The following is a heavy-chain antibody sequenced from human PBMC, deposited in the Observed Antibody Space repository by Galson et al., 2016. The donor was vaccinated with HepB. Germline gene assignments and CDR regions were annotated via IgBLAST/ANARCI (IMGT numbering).Heavy chain of an antibody. CDR2: ISGSAGRT. J-gene: IGHJ6*02. V-gene: IGHV3-23*01. CDR1: GFTFSSYA. CDR3: AKAQDSMVRDYYYGLDV. Sequence: SLRLSCASSGFTFSSYAMTWVRQAPGKGLEWVSAISGSAGRTFYADSVKGRFTISRDNSKNTLYLQMDGLRAEDSALYYCAKAQDSMVRDYYYGLDVWGQGTTVTVSS. D-gene: IGHD3-10*01.